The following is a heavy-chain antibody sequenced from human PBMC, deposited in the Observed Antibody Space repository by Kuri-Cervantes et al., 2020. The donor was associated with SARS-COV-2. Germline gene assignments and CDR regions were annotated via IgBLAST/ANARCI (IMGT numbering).Heavy chain of an antibody. J-gene: IGHJ6*03. CDR1: GGSISSSSYY. Sequence: SETLSLTCTVSGGSISSSSYYWGWIRQPPGKGLEWIGSIYYSGSTYYNPSLKSRVTISVDTSKNQFSLKLSSVTAADTAVYYCARTSGYSSSWSLYYYYMDVWGKGTTVTVSS. V-gene: IGHV4-39*07. D-gene: IGHD6-13*01. CDR2: IYYSGST. CDR3: ARTSGYSSSWSLYYYYMDV.